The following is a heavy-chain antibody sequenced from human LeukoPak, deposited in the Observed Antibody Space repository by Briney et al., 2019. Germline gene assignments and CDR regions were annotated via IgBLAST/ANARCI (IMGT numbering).Heavy chain of an antibody. CDR3: ARGWVVGATIDY. CDR1: GGSFSGYY. V-gene: IGHV4-34*01. CDR2: INHSGST. D-gene: IGHD1-26*01. J-gene: IGHJ4*02. Sequence: SETLSLTCAVYGGSFSGYYWSWIRQPPGKGPEWIGEINHSGSTNYNPSLKSRVTISVDTSKNQFSLKLSSVTAADTAVYYCARGWVVGATIDYWGQGTLVTVSS.